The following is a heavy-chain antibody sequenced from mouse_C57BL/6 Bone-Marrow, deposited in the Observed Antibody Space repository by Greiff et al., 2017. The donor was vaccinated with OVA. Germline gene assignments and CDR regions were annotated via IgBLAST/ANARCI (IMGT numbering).Heavy chain of an antibody. D-gene: IGHD1-1*01. CDR3: AHYGSRLYLHY. Sequence: QVHVKQPGAELVRPGTSVKLSCKASGYTFTNYWMHWVKQRPGQGLEWIGVIAPSDSYINYNQKFKGRATLTVDTSSSTAYMHLSSRTSEDSAVYYCAHYGSRLYLHYWGQGTSLTVSS. CDR1: GYTFTNYW. CDR2: IAPSDSYI. V-gene: IGHV1-59*01. J-gene: IGHJ2*02.